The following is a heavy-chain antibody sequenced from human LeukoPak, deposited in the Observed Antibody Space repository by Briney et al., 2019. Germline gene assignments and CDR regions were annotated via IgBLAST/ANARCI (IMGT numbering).Heavy chain of an antibody. CDR3: ARESIAAAGTWYYGMDV. CDR2: ISDSGST. J-gene: IGHJ6*02. D-gene: IGHD6-13*01. CDR1: GASISNYY. Sequence: SETLSLTCSVSGASISNYYWSWIRQPPGKGLEWIGYISDSGSTNYNPSLKSRVTISVDTSKNQFSLKLSSVTAADTAVYYCARESIAAAGTWYYGMDVWGQGTTVTVSS. V-gene: IGHV4-59*12.